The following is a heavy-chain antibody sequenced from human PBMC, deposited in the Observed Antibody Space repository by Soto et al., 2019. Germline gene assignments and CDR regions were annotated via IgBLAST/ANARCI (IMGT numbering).Heavy chain of an antibody. V-gene: IGHV1-69*01. CDR2: VTPIYGAT. CDR3: ASVGSGLGELEF. J-gene: IGHJ4*02. Sequence: QVQLVQSGAEVKKPGSSVKVSCQTSGGTFSSYAISWVRQAPGQGLEWMGGVTPIYGATTNTQRFQDRVTITADESTRTAYMELRRLRSEDTAVYYCASVGSGLGELEFWGQGTLVTVSS. D-gene: IGHD3-16*01. CDR1: GGTFSSYA.